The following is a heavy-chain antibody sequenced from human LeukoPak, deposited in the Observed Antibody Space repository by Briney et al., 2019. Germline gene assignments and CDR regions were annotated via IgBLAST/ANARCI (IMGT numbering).Heavy chain of an antibody. V-gene: IGHV4-59*01. CDR1: GGSISSYY. D-gene: IGHD2-2*01. J-gene: IGHJ4*02. CDR2: IYYSGST. Sequence: SETLSLTCTVSGGSISSYYWNWIRQPPGKGLEWIGYIYYSGSTNYNPFLKSRVTISVDTSTNRFSLNLRSVTAADTAVYYCARIRSSISPFDYWGRGTLVTVSS. CDR3: ARIRSSISPFDY.